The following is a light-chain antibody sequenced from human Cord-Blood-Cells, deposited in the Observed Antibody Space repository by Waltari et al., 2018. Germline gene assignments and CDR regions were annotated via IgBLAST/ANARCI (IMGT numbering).Light chain of an antibody. CDR1: QSISSW. Sequence: DIQMTQSPSTLSASVGDRVTITCRASQSISSWLDWYQQKSGKAPKLLVSKASKLESGVPSRCRGSGSGTEFTLTISSLQPDDCATYYGQQYNSYSPWTFGQGNKVEIK. J-gene: IGKJ1*01. CDR2: KAS. CDR3: QQYNSYSPWT. V-gene: IGKV1-5*03.